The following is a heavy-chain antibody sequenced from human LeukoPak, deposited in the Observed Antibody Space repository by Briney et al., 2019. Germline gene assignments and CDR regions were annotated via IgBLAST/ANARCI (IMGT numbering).Heavy chain of an antibody. D-gene: IGHD1-14*01. CDR1: GFTFSTYE. V-gene: IGHV3-48*03. CDR3: AKDAEGPLDY. CDR2: ISSTGSNI. J-gene: IGHJ4*02. Sequence: GGSLRLSCAASGFTFSTYEMNWVRQAPGKGLEWVSYISSTGSNIYYADSVKGRFTISRDNSKNTLYLQMNSLRGEDTAVYYCAKDAEGPLDYWGQGTLVTVSS.